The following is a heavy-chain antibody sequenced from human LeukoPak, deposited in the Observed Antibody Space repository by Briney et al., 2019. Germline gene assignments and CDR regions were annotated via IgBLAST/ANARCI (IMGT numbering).Heavy chain of an antibody. V-gene: IGHV3-23*01. Sequence: GGSLRLSCAASGFTFSCYAMSWVRQAPGKGLEWVSAISGSGGSTYYADSVKGRFTISRDNSKNTLYLQMNSLRAEDTAVYYCSKFRYYDFWSGYHYFDYWGHGTLVTVSS. CDR1: GFTFSCYA. CDR3: SKFRYYDFWSGYHYFDY. CDR2: ISGSGGST. D-gene: IGHD3-3*01. J-gene: IGHJ4*01.